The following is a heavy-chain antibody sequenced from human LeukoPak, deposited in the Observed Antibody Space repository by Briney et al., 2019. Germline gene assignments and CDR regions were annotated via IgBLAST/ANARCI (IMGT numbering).Heavy chain of an antibody. Sequence: SGTLSLTCAVSGGSISSSNWWSWVRPPPGKGLEWIGEIYHSGSTNYNPSLKSRVTISVDKSKNQFSLKLNSVTAADTAVYYCARTTEGYAGGPGYSYYYYMDVWGKGTTVTISS. CDR1: GGSISSSNW. J-gene: IGHJ6*03. CDR2: IYHSGST. D-gene: IGHD5-12*01. CDR3: ARTTEGYAGGPGYSYYYYMDV. V-gene: IGHV4-4*02.